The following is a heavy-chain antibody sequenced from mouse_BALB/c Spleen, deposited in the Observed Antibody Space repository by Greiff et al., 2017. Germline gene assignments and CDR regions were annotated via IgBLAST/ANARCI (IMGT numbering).Heavy chain of an antibody. CDR3: ARDYGSSAAWFAY. D-gene: IGHD1-1*01. Sequence: QVQLQQSGAELAKPGASVKMSCKASGYTFTSYWMPWVKQRPGQGLEWIGYINPSTGYTEYNHKFKDKFTLTADKSSSTAYMQLSSLTSEDSAVYDCARDYGSSAAWFAYWGQGTLVTVSA. V-gene: IGHV1-7*01. J-gene: IGHJ3*01. CDR2: INPSTGYT. CDR1: GYTFTSYW.